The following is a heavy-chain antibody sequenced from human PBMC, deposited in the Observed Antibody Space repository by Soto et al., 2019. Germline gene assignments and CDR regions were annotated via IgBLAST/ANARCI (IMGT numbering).Heavy chain of an antibody. CDR2: IRGDGGAT. D-gene: IGHD2-21*01. CDR3: AKDRRGGEYPAFDL. CDR1: GFSVSDYD. V-gene: IGHV3-23*01. J-gene: IGHJ3*01. Sequence: EVQLLESGGGLVQPGGFLRLTCAASGFSVSDYDMGWVRQAPGKGLEWVSLIRGDGGATYYAASVEGRLATSRDTSANTVYVDLNYLRAEDTALYYCAKDRRGGEYPAFDLGGQGTMVTVSS.